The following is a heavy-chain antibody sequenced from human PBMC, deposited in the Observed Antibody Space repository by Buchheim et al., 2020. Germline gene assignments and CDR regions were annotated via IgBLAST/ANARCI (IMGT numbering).Heavy chain of an antibody. Sequence: QVQLQESGPGLVKPSETLSLTCTVSGGSVSSGTYYWSWIRQPPGKGLEWIGYIYYSGSSNYNPALKRRVTISVDPSNNQFSLKLSSVTAADTAVYYCARDRGSGGYYGYWGQGTL. V-gene: IGHV4-61*01. D-gene: IGHD3-22*01. CDR1: GGSVSSGTYY. J-gene: IGHJ4*02. CDR3: ARDRGSGGYYGY. CDR2: IYYSGSS.